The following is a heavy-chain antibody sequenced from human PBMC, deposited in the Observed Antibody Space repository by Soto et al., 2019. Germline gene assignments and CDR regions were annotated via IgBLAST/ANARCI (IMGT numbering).Heavy chain of an antibody. CDR3: ARRSTLSYHAIDV. V-gene: IGHV3-13*05. D-gene: IGHD3-10*01. CDR2: IGAARDP. Sequence: PGGSLRLSCATSGFTFSNFDMHWVRQVPGKGLEWVSAIGAARDPYYLGSVKGRFTISRENAKNSVYLQMNDLRAGDSAVYYCARRSTLSYHAIDVWGQGTTVTVSS. CDR1: GFTFSNFD. J-gene: IGHJ6*02.